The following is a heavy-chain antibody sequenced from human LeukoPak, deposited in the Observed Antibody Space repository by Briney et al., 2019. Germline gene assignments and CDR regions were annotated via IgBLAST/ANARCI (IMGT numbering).Heavy chain of an antibody. V-gene: IGHV4-39*01. D-gene: IGHD3-3*01. CDR2: IYYSGST. J-gene: IGHJ4*02. Sequence: PSETLSLTCTVSGGSISSSSYYRGWIRQPPGKGLEWIGSIYYSGSTYYNPSLKSRATISVDTSKNQFSLKLSSVTAADTAVYYCASTPSARITIFGVVINWGQGTLVTVSS. CDR3: ASTPSARITIFGVVIN. CDR1: GGSISSSSYY.